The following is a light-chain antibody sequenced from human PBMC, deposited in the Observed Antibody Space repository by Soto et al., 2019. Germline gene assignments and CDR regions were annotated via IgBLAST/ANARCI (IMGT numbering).Light chain of an antibody. CDR2: KAS. V-gene: IGKV1-5*03. Sequence: DIPMNQSPSTLSASVGDRVTITCRASQRISSWLAWYQQRPGKAPKLLIQKASTLESGVPSRFSGSGSGTEFSLTIRSLQPDDFATYYCQQYESFPFSFGQGTKLEIK. J-gene: IGKJ2*03. CDR1: QRISSW. CDR3: QQYESFPFS.